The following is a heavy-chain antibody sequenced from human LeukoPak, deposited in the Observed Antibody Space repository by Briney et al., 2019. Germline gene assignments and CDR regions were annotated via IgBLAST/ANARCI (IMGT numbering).Heavy chain of an antibody. Sequence: SETLSLTCTVSGGSISSYYWSWIRQPPGKGLEWIGYIYYSGSTNYNPSLKSRVTISVKTSKNQFSLKLRPVTAADTAVYYCARVTGYTIEDYFDYWGQGTLVTVSS. J-gene: IGHJ4*02. CDR1: GGSISSYY. V-gene: IGHV4-59*01. CDR2: IYYSGST. CDR3: ARVTGYTIEDYFDY. D-gene: IGHD3-9*01.